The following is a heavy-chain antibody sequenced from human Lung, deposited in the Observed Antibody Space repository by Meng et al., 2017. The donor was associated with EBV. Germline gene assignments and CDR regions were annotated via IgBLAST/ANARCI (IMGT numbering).Heavy chain of an antibody. Sequence: LQESGSGLVRPSRTLALTCPISGGSISSGGYSWSWIRQPPGKGLGWIGYIYYSGSTYYNPSLKSRVTISVDTSKNQFSLNLTFVTAADTAVYYCATTTVRGVNWIDPWGQGTLVTVSS. CDR1: GGSISSGGYS. CDR2: IYYSGST. CDR3: ATTTVRGVNWIDP. D-gene: IGHD3-10*01. V-gene: IGHV4-30-2*05. J-gene: IGHJ5*02.